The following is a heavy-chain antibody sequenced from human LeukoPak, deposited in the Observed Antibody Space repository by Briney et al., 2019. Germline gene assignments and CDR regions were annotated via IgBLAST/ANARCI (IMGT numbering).Heavy chain of an antibody. CDR1: GGSFSDYY. CDR2: INHSGNT. V-gene: IGHV4-34*01. CDR3: ARVEMATTSRFDP. J-gene: IGHJ5*02. Sequence: SETLSLTCAVYGGSFSDYYWSWIRQPPGKGLEWIGEINHSGNTNYNPSLKSRVSISIDTSKNQFSLKLSSVTAADTAVYYCARVEMATTSRFDPWGQGTLVTVSS. D-gene: IGHD5-24*01.